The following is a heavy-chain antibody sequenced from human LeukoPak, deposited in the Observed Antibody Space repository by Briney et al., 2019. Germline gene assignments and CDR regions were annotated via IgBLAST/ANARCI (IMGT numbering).Heavy chain of an antibody. CDR3: ARDRDIVVVPAPYYYYGMDV. CDR2: IWYDGSNK. D-gene: IGHD2-2*01. J-gene: IGHJ6*02. V-gene: IGHV3-33*01. Sequence: GGSLRPSCAASGFTFSSYGMHWVRQAPGKGLEWVAVIWYDGSNKYYADSVKGRFTISRDNSKNTLYLQMNSLRAEDTAVYYCARDRDIVVVPAPYYYYGMDVWGQGTTVTVSS. CDR1: GFTFSSYG.